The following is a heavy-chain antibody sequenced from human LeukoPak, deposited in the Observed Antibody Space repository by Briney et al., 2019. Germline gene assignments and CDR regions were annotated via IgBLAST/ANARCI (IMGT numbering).Heavy chain of an antibody. CDR3: ARVACSSASCPKRGTFDY. CDR1: GGSINTYY. Sequence: SETLSLTCSVSGGSINTYYWSWIRQPPGKGLEWIGYIYYSGSTNYNPSLESRVTISVHTSRNQFSLNLTSVTAADTAIYYCARVACSSASCPKRGTFDYWGQGTLVTVSS. J-gene: IGHJ4*02. D-gene: IGHD2-2*01. CDR2: IYYSGST. V-gene: IGHV4-59*01.